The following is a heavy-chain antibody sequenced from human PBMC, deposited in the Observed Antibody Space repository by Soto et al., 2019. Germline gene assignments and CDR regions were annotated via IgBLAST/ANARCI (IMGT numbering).Heavy chain of an antibody. J-gene: IGHJ6*02. Sequence: QLQLQESGPGLVKPSETLSLTCTVSGGSVSRGSYCWSWFRQPPGKGLEGIGYICSSGSTNYNPSLKSRVTISADTSKNQFSLKLSSVTAADTAVYYCARDRRVIVPGASKYGMDVRGQGTTVTVSS. CDR2: ICSSGST. CDR3: ARDRRVIVPGASKYGMDV. CDR1: GGSVSRGSYC. V-gene: IGHV4-61*01. D-gene: IGHD2-2*01.